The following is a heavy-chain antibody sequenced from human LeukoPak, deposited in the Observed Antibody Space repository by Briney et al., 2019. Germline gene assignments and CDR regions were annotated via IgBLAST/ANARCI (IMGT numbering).Heavy chain of an antibody. V-gene: IGHV4-61*02. D-gene: IGHD6-6*01. CDR2: IYTSGST. Sequence: SETLSLTCTVSGGSISSGSYYWRWIRQPAGKGLEWIGRIYTSGSTNYNPSLKSRVTISVDTSKNQFSLTLSSVTAADTAVYYCARDSKQLVLANLNYYYYYMDVWGKGTTVTVSS. CDR1: GGSISSGSYY. CDR3: ARDSKQLVLANLNYYYYYMDV. J-gene: IGHJ6*03.